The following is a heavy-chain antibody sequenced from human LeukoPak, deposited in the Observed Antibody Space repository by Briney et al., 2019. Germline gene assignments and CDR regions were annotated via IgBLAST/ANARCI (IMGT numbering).Heavy chain of an antibody. V-gene: IGHV1-18*01. D-gene: IGHD6-13*01. Sequence: ASVKVSCKASGYTFTSYGIVWVRQAPGQGLEWMGWISPKNGDTNYAPKLQGRVTMTIDTSTSTAYMELRSLRSGDTAVYYCARDPPPIAATDGWFDPWGQGTLVTVSS. CDR2: ISPKNGDT. CDR3: ARDPPPIAATDGWFDP. CDR1: GYTFTSYG. J-gene: IGHJ5*02.